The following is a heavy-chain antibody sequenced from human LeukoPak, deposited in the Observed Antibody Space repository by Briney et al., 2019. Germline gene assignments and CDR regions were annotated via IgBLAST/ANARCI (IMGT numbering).Heavy chain of an antibody. CDR1: GYTFTTSA. Sequence: ASVKVSCKASGYTFTTSAMNWVRQAPGQGLEWMGWINTNTGNPTYAQGFTGRFVFSLDTSVSTAYLQISSLKAEDTAVYYCARGACSGTSCFPFDPWGQGTQVTVSS. CDR3: ARGACSGTSCFPFDP. J-gene: IGHJ5*02. D-gene: IGHD2-2*01. CDR2: INTNTGNP. V-gene: IGHV7-4-1*02.